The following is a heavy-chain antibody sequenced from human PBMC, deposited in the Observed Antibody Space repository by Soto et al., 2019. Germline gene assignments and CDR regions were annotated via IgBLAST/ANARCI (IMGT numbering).Heavy chain of an antibody. Sequence: QVQLVESGGGVVQPGRSLRLSCAASGFTFSSYGMHWVRQAPGKGLEWVAVIWYDGSNKYYADSVKGRFTISRDNSKNTLYLQRNSLRAEDTAVYYCARGPDKWELPRFDYWGQGTLVTVSS. V-gene: IGHV3-33*01. CDR3: ARGPDKWELPRFDY. D-gene: IGHD1-26*01. CDR2: IWYDGSNK. J-gene: IGHJ4*02. CDR1: GFTFSSYG.